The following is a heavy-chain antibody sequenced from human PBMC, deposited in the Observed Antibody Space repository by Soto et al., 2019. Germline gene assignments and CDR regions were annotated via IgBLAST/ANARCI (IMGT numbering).Heavy chain of an antibody. CDR3: ARLMNWNSGWRKGNFDY. CDR2: IYYSGST. V-gene: IGHV4-39*01. D-gene: IGHD1-7*01. J-gene: IGHJ4*02. CDR1: GGSISTSSYY. Sequence: QLQLQESGPGLVKPSETLSLTCTVSGGSISTSSYYWVWIRQSPGKGLEWIGNIYYSGSTYYHPSLKSRVTISVDTSKNQFSLKLSSVTAADTAVYYCARLMNWNSGWRKGNFDYWGQGTLVTVSS.